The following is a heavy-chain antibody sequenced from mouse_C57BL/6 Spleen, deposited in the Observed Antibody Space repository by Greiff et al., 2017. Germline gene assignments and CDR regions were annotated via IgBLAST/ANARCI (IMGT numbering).Heavy chain of an antibody. D-gene: IGHD2-12*01. CDR3: ARSDYSNFFDY. CDR2: INPGSGGT. Sequence: VQLQQSGAELVRPGTSVKVSCKASGYAFTNYLIEWVKQRPGQGLEWIGVINPGSGGTNYNEKFKGKATLTADISSSTAYMQLSSLTSEDSAVYFCARSDYSNFFDYWGQGTTLTVSS. V-gene: IGHV1-54*01. J-gene: IGHJ2*01. CDR1: GYAFTNYL.